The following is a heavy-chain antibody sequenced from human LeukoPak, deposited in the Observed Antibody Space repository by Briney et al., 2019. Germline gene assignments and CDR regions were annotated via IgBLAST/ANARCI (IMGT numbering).Heavy chain of an antibody. D-gene: IGHD3-22*01. CDR2: IYPGDSNT. Sequence: GESLQISCKGSGYSFSNYWIGWVRQLPGKGLEWMGIIYPGDSNTRYSPSFQGQVTISGDKSISTAYLQWSSLKASDNAMYYCARPGSRGYYGTFDYWGQGTLVTVSS. V-gene: IGHV5-51*01. CDR3: ARPGSRGYYGTFDY. J-gene: IGHJ4*02. CDR1: GYSFSNYW.